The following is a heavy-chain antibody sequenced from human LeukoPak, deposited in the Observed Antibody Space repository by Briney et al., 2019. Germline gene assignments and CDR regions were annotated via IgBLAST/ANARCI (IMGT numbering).Heavy chain of an antibody. Sequence: GESLKISCKVSGYSFTTYWIGWVRQMPGKGLEWMGIIYPGDSDTKYSPSFQGQVTISADKPISTAYLQWSSLKASDTAMYHCARTVVPAAMHYYYYGMDVWGQGTTVTVSS. CDR1: GYSFTTYW. J-gene: IGHJ6*02. V-gene: IGHV5-51*01. D-gene: IGHD2-2*01. CDR2: IYPGDSDT. CDR3: ARTVVPAAMHYYYYGMDV.